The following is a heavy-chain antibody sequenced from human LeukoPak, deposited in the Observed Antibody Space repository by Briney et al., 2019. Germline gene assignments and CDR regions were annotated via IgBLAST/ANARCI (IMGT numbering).Heavy chain of an antibody. Sequence: ASVKVSCKASGGTFSSYAISWVRQAPGQGLEWMGGIIPIFGTANYAQKFQGRVTITADESTSTAYMELSSLRSEGTAVYYCASWSRFLEWLSPFDYWGQGTLVTVSS. D-gene: IGHD3-3*01. CDR2: IIPIFGTA. J-gene: IGHJ4*02. V-gene: IGHV1-69*13. CDR3: ASWSRFLEWLSPFDY. CDR1: GGTFSSYA.